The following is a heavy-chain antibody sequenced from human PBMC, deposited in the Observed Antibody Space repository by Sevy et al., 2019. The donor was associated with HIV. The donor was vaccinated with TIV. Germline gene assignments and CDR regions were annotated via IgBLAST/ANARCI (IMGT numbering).Heavy chain of an antibody. CDR1: GFTFSSYA. Sequence: GGSLRLSCAASGFTFSSYAMRWVRQAPGKGLEWVSAISGSGGSTYYADSVKGRFTISRDNSKNTLYLQMNSLRAEDTAVYYCAKDRYCSSTSCYSDWFDPWGQGTLVTVSS. CDR3: AKDRYCSSTSCYSDWFDP. CDR2: ISGSGGST. D-gene: IGHD2-2*01. J-gene: IGHJ5*02. V-gene: IGHV3-23*01.